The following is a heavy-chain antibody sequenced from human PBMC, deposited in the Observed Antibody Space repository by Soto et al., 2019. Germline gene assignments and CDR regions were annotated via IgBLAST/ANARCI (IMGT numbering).Heavy chain of an antibody. CDR1: GGTFSSYA. CDR3: ARGGPGHGGNENYFDY. D-gene: IGHD2-15*01. J-gene: IGHJ4*02. V-gene: IGHV1-69*13. Sequence: SVKVSCKASGGTFSSYAISWVRQAPGQGLEWMGGIIPIFGTANYAQKFQGRVTITADESTSTAYMELSSLRSEDTAVYYCARGGPGHGGNENYFDYWGQGTLVTVSS. CDR2: IIPIFGTA.